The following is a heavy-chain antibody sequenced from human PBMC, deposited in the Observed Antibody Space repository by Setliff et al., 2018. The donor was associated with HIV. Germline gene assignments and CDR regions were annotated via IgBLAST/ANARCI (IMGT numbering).Heavy chain of an antibody. Sequence: PSETLSLTCAVYGGSFSGYDWGWIRQPPGKGLEWIGEINHSGSTNYNPSLKSRVTISVDTSKNQFSLKLYSVTAADTSVYYCARRRGIRGYSSWGQGTLVTVSS. D-gene: IGHD5-18*01. V-gene: IGHV4-34*01. CDR3: ARRRGIRGYSS. J-gene: IGHJ5*02. CDR2: INHSGST. CDR1: GGSFSGYD.